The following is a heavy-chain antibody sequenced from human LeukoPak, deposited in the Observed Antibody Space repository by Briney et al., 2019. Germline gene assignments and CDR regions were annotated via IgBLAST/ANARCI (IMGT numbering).Heavy chain of an antibody. J-gene: IGHJ3*02. Sequence: SETLSLTCTVSGGSISSSSYYWGWIRQPPGKGPEWIGSIYYSGSTYYNPSLKSRVTISVDTSKNQFSLKLSSVTAADTAVYYCARDTPWAFDIWGQGTMVTVSS. CDR1: GGSISSSSYY. CDR2: IYYSGST. CDR3: ARDTPWAFDI. V-gene: IGHV4-39*07.